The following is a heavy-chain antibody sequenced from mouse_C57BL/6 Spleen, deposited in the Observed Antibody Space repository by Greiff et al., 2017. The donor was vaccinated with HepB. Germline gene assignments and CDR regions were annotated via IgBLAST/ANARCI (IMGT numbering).Heavy chain of an antibody. V-gene: IGHV14-1*01. CDR1: GFNIKDYY. D-gene: IGHD1-1*01. CDR3: TTVVARSVGY. J-gene: IGHJ3*01. Sequence: EVQLQQSGAELVRPGASVKLSCTASGFNIKDYYMHWVKQRPEQGLEWIGRIDPEDGDTEYAPKFQGKATMTADPSSNTAYLQLSSLTSEDTAVYYCTTVVARSVGYWGQGTLVTVSA. CDR2: IDPEDGDT.